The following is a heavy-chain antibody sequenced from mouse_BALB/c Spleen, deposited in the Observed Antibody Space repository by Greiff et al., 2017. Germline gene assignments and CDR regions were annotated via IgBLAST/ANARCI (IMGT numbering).Heavy chain of an antibody. CDR3: ARDPLLRTRAMDY. CDR1: GFTFSDYY. D-gene: IGHD1-2*01. V-gene: IGHV5-4*02. J-gene: IGHJ4*01. Sequence: EVKLVESGGGLVKPGGSLKLSCAASGFTFSDYYMYWVRQTPEKRLEWVATISDGGSYTYYPDSVKGRFTISRDNAKNNLYLQMSSLKSEDTAMYYCARDPLLRTRAMDYWGQGTSVTVSS. CDR2: ISDGGSYT.